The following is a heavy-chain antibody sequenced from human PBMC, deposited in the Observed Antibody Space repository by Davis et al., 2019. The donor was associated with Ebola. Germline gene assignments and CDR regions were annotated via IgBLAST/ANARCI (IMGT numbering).Heavy chain of an antibody. J-gene: IGHJ2*01. CDR2: IYHSGST. CDR1: GYSISSGYY. V-gene: IGHV4-38-2*02. Sequence: SETLSLACTVSGYSISSGYYWGWIRQPPGKGLEWIGSIYHSGSTYYNPSLKSRVTISVDTSKNQFSLKLSSVTAADTAVYYCARVRRPIYYGDYDWYFDLWGRGTLVTVSS. CDR3: ARVRRPIYYGDYDWYFDL. D-gene: IGHD4-17*01.